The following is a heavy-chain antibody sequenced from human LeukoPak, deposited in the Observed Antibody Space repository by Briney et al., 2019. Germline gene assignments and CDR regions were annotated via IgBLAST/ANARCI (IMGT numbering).Heavy chain of an antibody. D-gene: IGHD1-7*01. J-gene: IGHJ6*02. CDR1: GGSLSSYY. Sequence: SETLSLTCTVSGGSLSSYYWSWIRQPPGKGLEWIGYIYYSGSTNYNPSLKSRVTISVDTSKNQFSLKLSSVTAADTAVYYCARDNWNYGSSMDVWGQGTTVTVSS. CDR2: IYYSGST. V-gene: IGHV4-59*01. CDR3: ARDNWNYGSSMDV.